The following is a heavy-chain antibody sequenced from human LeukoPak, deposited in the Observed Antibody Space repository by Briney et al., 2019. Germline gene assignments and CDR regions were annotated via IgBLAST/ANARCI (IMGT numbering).Heavy chain of an antibody. CDR3: ARGYGAAMLKKYNWFDP. V-gene: IGHV1-69*13. CDR1: GGTFSSYA. Sequence: SVKVSCKASGGTFSSYAISWVRQAPGQGLEWMGGIIPIFGTANYAQKFQGRVTITADESTSTAYMELSSLRSEDTAVYYCARGYGAAMLKKYNWFDPWGQGTLVTVSS. D-gene: IGHD3-16*01. J-gene: IGHJ5*02. CDR2: IIPIFGTA.